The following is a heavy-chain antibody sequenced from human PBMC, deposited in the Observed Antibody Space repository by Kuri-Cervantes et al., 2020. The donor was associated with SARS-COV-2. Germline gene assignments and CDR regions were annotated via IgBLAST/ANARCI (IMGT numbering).Heavy chain of an antibody. Sequence: ASVKVSCKASGYTFTSYGISWVRQAPGQGLEWMGWISAYNGNTNYAQKLQGRVTMTTDTSTSTAYMELRSLRSDDTAVYYCARDETTYYDFWSGYYASYWGHGTLVTGAS. D-gene: IGHD3-3*01. CDR3: ARDETTYYDFWSGYYASY. J-gene: IGHJ1*01. CDR1: GYTFTSYG. V-gene: IGHV1-18*01. CDR2: ISAYNGNT.